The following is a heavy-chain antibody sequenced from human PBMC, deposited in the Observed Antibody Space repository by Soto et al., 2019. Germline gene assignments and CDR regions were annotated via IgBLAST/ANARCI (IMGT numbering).Heavy chain of an antibody. CDR2: IYYSWIT. CDR3: ARETRSIAAAGKYYYYGMDV. CDR1: GGSIRVFGYY. D-gene: IGHD6-13*01. Sequence: PSETLCITCTVSGGSIRVFGYYWSWIRHRPGNGLYCIVYIYYSWITYYNPSLKIRVTISVDTSNNQFSLKLSSVTAADTAVYYCARETRSIAAAGKYYYYGMDVWGQGTTVTVSS. J-gene: IGHJ6*02. V-gene: IGHV4-31*03.